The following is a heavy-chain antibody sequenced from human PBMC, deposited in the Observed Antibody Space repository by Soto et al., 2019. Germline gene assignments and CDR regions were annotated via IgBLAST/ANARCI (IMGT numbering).Heavy chain of an antibody. CDR3: ASKKYSSSWYYYYYYGMDV. CDR1: GFTFSSYA. V-gene: IGHV3-30-3*01. J-gene: IGHJ6*02. CDR2: ISYDGSNK. D-gene: IGHD6-13*01. Sequence: QVQLVESGGGVVQPGRSLRLSCAASGFTFSSYAMHWVHQAPGKGLEWVAVISYDGSNKYYADSVKGRFTISRDNSKNTLYLQMNSLRAEDTAVYYCASKKYSSSWYYYYYYGMDVWGQGTTVTVSS.